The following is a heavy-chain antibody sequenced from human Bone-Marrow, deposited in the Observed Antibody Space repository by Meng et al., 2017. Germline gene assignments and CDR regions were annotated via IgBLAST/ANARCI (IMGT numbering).Heavy chain of an antibody. V-gene: IGHV3-53*01. Sequence: GESLTISCPASGFTVSSNYMGWVRQAAGEGLGWDAVIYSGGSTYYADSVKGRFTSSRDNSQNTLYLQMDSLSDEDTAVYYCARSGKIWFGTSYGMNVWGQGTTVTVSS. CDR1: GFTVSSNY. CDR2: IYSGGST. CDR3: ARSGKIWFGTSYGMNV. J-gene: IGHJ6*02. D-gene: IGHD3-10*01.